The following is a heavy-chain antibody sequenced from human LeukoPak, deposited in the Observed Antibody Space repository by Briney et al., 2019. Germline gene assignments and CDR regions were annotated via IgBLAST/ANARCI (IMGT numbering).Heavy chain of an antibody. CDR1: GFTFSSYG. J-gene: IGHJ4*02. D-gene: IGHD3-9*01. CDR3: AKPREGLTGSRDYFDY. V-gene: IGHV3-30*18. Sequence: QPGRSLRLSCAASGFTFSSYGMHWVRQAPGKGLEWVAVISYDGSNKYYADSVKGRFTISRDNSKNTLYLQMNSLRAEDTAVYYCAKPREGLTGSRDYFDYWGQGTLVTVSS. CDR2: ISYDGSNK.